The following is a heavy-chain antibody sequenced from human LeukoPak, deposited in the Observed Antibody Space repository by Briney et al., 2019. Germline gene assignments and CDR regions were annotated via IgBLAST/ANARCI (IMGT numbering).Heavy chain of an antibody. Sequence: SQTLSLTCTVSGGSISSGGYYWSWIRQPPGKGLEWIGYIYYSGSTNYNPSLKSRVTISVDTSKNQFSLKLSSVTAADTAVYYCARGRGYSYPFDYWGQGTLVTVSS. CDR2: IYYSGST. V-gene: IGHV4-61*08. CDR3: ARGRGYSYPFDY. CDR1: GGSISSGGYY. J-gene: IGHJ4*02. D-gene: IGHD5-18*01.